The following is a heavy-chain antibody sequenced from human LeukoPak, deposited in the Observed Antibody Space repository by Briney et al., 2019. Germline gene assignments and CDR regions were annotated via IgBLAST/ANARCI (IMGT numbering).Heavy chain of an antibody. CDR2: ISWNSGSI. D-gene: IGHD3-22*01. Sequence: GRSLRLSCAASGFTFDDYAMHWVRQAPGKGLEWVSGISWNSGSIGYADSVKGRFTISRDNAKNSLYLQMNSLRAEDTAVYYCATAGLAHTDYWGQGALVTVSS. V-gene: IGHV3-9*01. CDR3: ATAGLAHTDY. J-gene: IGHJ4*02. CDR1: GFTFDDYA.